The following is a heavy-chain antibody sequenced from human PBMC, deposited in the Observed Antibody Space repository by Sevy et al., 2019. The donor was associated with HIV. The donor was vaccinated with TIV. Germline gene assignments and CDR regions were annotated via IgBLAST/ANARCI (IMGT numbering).Heavy chain of an antibody. CDR2: INPNSGGT. Sequence: ASVKVSCKASGYTFTGYYMHWVRLAPGQGLEWMGWINPNSGGTNYAQKFQGWVTMTRDTCISTAYMELSRLRSDDTVVYYCARGDGIAESAFDFWGQGTMVTVSS. CDR3: ARGDGIAESAFDF. J-gene: IGHJ3*01. V-gene: IGHV1-2*04. D-gene: IGHD1-20*01. CDR1: GYTFTGYY.